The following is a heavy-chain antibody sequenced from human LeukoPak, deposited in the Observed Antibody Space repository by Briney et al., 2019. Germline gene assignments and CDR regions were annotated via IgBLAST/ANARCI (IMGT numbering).Heavy chain of an antibody. V-gene: IGHV7-4-1*02. Sequence: ASVKVSCKASGYTFTSYAMNWVRQAPGQGLEWMGWINTNTGNPTYAQGFTGRFVFSLDTSVSTAYLQISSLKAEDTAVYYCARREIAAAVWNWFDPWGQGTLVTVSS. CDR2: INTNTGNP. CDR1: GYTFTSYA. D-gene: IGHD6-13*01. J-gene: IGHJ5*02. CDR3: ARREIAAAVWNWFDP.